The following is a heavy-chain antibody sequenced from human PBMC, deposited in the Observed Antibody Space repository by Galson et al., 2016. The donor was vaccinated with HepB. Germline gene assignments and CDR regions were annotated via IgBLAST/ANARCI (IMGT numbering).Heavy chain of an antibody. D-gene: IGHD5-18*01. CDR1: GGSISGRNYY. J-gene: IGHJ6*03. V-gene: IGHV4-39*07. CDR3: ARDSSVDTYYYYYMDV. CDR2: IYYSGRK. Sequence: LSLTCTVSGGSISGRNYYWNWIRQPPGKGLEWIGNIYYSGRKYYSPSLKSRVAMFVDSTKNQFSLRLSSVTAADTAVYYCARDSSVDTYYYYYMDVWGKGNTVVVSS.